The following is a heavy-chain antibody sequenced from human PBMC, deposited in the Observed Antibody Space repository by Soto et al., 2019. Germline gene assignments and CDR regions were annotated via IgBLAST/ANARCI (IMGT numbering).Heavy chain of an antibody. J-gene: IGHJ4*02. CDR1: GYTLTGNY. V-gene: IGHV1-2*04. Sequence: QVQLVQSGAEVKKPGASVKVSWKASGYTLTGNYMHWVRQAPGQGFEWMGWINVNSGGTKYAQKFQGWVTMTRDTSISTAYMELSRLRSDDTAVYYCARGDKLSLYPQLDYWGQGTLVTVSS. CDR3: ARGDKLSLYPQLDY. CDR2: INVNSGGT. D-gene: IGHD3-16*02.